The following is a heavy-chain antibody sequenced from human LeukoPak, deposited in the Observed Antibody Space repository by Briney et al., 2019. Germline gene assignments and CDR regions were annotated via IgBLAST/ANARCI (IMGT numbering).Heavy chain of an antibody. V-gene: IGHV1-69*13. J-gene: IGHJ3*02. CDR3: ARRDIGGWQWLVTGSQDAFDI. Sequence: SVKVSCKAAGGTISNYVISWVRQAPGQGLEWMGGIIPIFTTANYAQKFQGRVTITADESTSTAYMELSSLRSEDTAVYYCARRDIGGWQWLVTGSQDAFDIWGQGTMVTVSS. CDR1: GGTISNYV. CDR2: IIPIFTTA. D-gene: IGHD6-19*01.